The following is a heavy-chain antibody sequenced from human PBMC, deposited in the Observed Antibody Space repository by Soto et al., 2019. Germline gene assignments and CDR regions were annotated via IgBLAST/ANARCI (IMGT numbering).Heavy chain of an antibody. Sequence: GEALKISCEGFGYNFATYWIAWVRQRPGKGLEYMWIIYPGDSDSRYSPSFQGQVTFSADKSISTAYLQWSSLKASDTAMYYCARHGFCGDYPSNYFDPWGQGTLVTVSS. CDR3: ARHGFCGDYPSNYFDP. V-gene: IGHV5-51*01. CDR2: IYPGDSDS. CDR1: GYNFATYW. D-gene: IGHD4-17*01. J-gene: IGHJ5*02.